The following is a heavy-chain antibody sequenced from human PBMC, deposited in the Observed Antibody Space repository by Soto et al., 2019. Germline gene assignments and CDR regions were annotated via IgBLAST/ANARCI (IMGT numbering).Heavy chain of an antibody. V-gene: IGHV3-21*01. CDR1: GFTLSAYS. J-gene: IGHJ6*03. Sequence: EVQLVESGGGLVKPGGSLRLSCETSGFTLSAYSINWVRQAPGRGLEFVSSITSNNIYYADSVRGRFTISRDNAKNSLYLQMTSLREDDTAVYYCARPDRIFYYMDVCGKGTTVTVSS. CDR2: ITSNNI. CDR3: ARPDRIFYYMDV.